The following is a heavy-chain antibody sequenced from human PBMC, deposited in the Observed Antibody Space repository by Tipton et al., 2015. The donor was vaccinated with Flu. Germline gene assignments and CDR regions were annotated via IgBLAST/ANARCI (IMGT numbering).Heavy chain of an antibody. D-gene: IGHD2-15*01. Sequence: QMQLVQSGAEVKKPGSSVKVSCKASGGTFSSYAINWVRQAPGQGLEWMGGIIPIFGTANYAQKFQGRVTITADESTSTAYMELSSLRSEDTAVYYCARSKEVVVVVAATPSFDYWGQGTLVTVSS. CDR1: GGTFSSYA. J-gene: IGHJ4*02. CDR3: ARSKEVVVVVAATPSFDY. CDR2: IIPIFGTA. V-gene: IGHV1-69*01.